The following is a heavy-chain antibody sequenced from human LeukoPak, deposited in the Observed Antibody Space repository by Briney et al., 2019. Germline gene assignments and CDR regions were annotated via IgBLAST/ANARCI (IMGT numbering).Heavy chain of an antibody. Sequence: GASVKVSCKASGYTFTSYGISWVRQAPGQGLEWMGWMNPNSGNTGYAQKFQGRVTITRNTSISTAYMELSSLRSEDTAVYYCARRPVQRGYSGYDHYYYYMDVWGKGTTVTVSS. J-gene: IGHJ6*03. D-gene: IGHD5-12*01. V-gene: IGHV1-8*03. CDR2: MNPNSGNT. CDR1: GYTFTSYG. CDR3: ARRPVQRGYSGYDHYYYYMDV.